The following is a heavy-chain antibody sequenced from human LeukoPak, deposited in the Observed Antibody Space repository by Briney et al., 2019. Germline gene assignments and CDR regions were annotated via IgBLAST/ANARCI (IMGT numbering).Heavy chain of an antibody. CDR2: IWYDGSNK. CDR1: GFTFSSYG. Sequence: GRSLRLSCAASGFTFSSYGMHWVRQAPGKGLEWVAVIWYDGSNKYYADSVKGRFTISRDNSKNTLYLQMSSLRAEDTAVYYCARDGYGDGTFDYWGQGTLVTVSS. CDR3: ARDGYGDGTFDY. V-gene: IGHV3-33*01. J-gene: IGHJ4*02. D-gene: IGHD4-17*01.